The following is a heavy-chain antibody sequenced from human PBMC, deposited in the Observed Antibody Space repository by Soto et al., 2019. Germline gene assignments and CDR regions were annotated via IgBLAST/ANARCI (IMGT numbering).Heavy chain of an antibody. CDR3: ARDPPLMDYFDY. Sequence: VGSLRLSCAASGFTFSDYYMSWIRQAPGKGLEWVSYISSSGSTIYYADSVKGRFTISRDNAKNSLYLQMNSLRAEDTAVYYCARDPPLMDYFDYWGQGTLVTVSS. D-gene: IGHD2-8*01. J-gene: IGHJ4*02. CDR1: GFTFSDYY. CDR2: ISSSGSTI. V-gene: IGHV3-11*01.